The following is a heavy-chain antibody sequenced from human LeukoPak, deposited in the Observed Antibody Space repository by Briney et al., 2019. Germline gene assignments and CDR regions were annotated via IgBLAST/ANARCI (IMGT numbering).Heavy chain of an antibody. CDR2: IKQDGSEK. Sequence: GGSLRLSCAASGFTFSSYSMNWVRQAPGKGLEWVANIKQDGSEKYYVDSVKGRFTISRDNSKNTLYLQMNSLRAEDTAVYYCAGYNCSSTRCYTGGFDYWGQGTLVTVSS. J-gene: IGHJ4*02. CDR3: AGYNCSSTRCYTGGFDY. CDR1: GFTFSSYS. D-gene: IGHD2-2*02. V-gene: IGHV3-7*03.